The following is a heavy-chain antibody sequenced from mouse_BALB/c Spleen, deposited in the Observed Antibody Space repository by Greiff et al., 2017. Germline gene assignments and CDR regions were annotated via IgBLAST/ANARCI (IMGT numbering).Heavy chain of an antibody. CDR3: TSSYYGNSWFAY. CDR1: GFTFSSYW. V-gene: IGHV6-6*02. CDR2: IRLKSDNYAT. D-gene: IGHD2-10*01. Sequence: VQLKESGGGLVQPGGSMKLSCVASGFTFSSYWMSWVRQSPEKGLEWVAEIRLKSDNYATHYAESVKGKFTISRDDSKSRLYLQMNSLRAEDTGIYYCTSSYYGNSWFAYWGQGTLVTVSA. J-gene: IGHJ3*01.